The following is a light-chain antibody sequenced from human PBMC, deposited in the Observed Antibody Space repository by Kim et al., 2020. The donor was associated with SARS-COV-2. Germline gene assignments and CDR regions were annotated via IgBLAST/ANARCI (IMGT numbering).Light chain of an antibody. Sequence: SSSYLAWYQQKPGKAPRLLIYGASSRATGIPDRFSGSGSGTDFTLTISRLEPEDFAVYYCQQYGSSPLTFGGGTKVDIK. CDR3: QQYGSSPLT. CDR2: GAS. J-gene: IGKJ4*01. CDR1: SSSY. V-gene: IGKV3-20*01.